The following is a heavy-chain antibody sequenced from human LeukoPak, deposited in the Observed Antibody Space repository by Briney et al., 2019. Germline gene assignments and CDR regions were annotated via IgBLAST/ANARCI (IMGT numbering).Heavy chain of an antibody. CDR2: ISYDGSNK. V-gene: IGHV3-30-3*01. D-gene: IGHD6-13*01. CDR3: ARDLGSSSQVYYYGMDV. CDR1: GFTFSSYA. J-gene: IGHJ6*02. Sequence: PGGSLRLSCAASGFTFSSYAMHWVRQAPGKGLEWVAVISYDGSNKYYADSVKGRFTISRDNSKNTLYLQMNSPRAEDTAVYYCARDLGSSSQVYYYGMDVWGQGTTVTVSS.